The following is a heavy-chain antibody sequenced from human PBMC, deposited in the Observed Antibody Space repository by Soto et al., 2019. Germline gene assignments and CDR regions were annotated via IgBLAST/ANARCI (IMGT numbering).Heavy chain of an antibody. Sequence: NPGGSLRLSCAAPGFTFSNAWMSWVRQAPGKGLEWVGRIKSKTDGGTTDYAAPVKGRFTISRDDSKNTLYLQMNSLKTEDTAVYYCTTDIATVTTQAGPLYGMDVWGQGTTVTVSS. CDR3: TTDIATVTTQAGPLYGMDV. CDR1: GFTFSNAW. V-gene: IGHV3-15*01. D-gene: IGHD4-4*01. CDR2: IKSKTDGGTT. J-gene: IGHJ6*02.